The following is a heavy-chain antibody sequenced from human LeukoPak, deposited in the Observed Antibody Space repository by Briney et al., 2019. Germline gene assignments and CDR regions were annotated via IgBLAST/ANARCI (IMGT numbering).Heavy chain of an antibody. D-gene: IGHD6-19*01. CDR2: INWNGGST. J-gene: IGHJ4*02. CDR1: GFDFGAYE. Sequence: GGSLRLSCAASGFDFGAYEMNWVRQAPGKGLEWVSGINWNGGSTGYADSVKGRFTISRDNAKNSLYLQMNSLRAEDTALYYCAAGDRNGWYFDYWGQGTLVTVSS. CDR3: AAGDRNGWYFDY. V-gene: IGHV3-20*04.